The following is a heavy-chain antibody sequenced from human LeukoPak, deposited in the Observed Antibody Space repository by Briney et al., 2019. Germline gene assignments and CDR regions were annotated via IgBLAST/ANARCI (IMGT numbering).Heavy chain of an antibody. V-gene: IGHV3-48*03. CDR1: GFSFSTYD. D-gene: IGHD3-22*01. CDR3: VRGTLDYDYSGYAFDI. Sequence: PGGSLRLSCAASGFSFSTYDMNWVRQAPGKGLEWVSYIDTSGRRIYYADSVKGRLTISRDNARNSLSVQMNSLRAEDTDVYYCVRGTLDYDYSGYAFDIWGLGTMVTVSS. J-gene: IGHJ3*02. CDR2: IDTSGRRI.